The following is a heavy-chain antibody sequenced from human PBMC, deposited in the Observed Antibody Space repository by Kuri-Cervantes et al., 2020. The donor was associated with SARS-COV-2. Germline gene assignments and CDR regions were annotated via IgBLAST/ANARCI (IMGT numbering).Heavy chain of an antibody. J-gene: IGHJ6*02. CDR1: GFTFSSYA. CDR2: IWYDGSNK. Sequence: GGSLRFSCAASGFTFSSYAMHWVRQAPGKGLEWVAVIWYDGSNKYYADSVKGRFTISRDNSKNTLYLQMNSLRAEDTAVYYCARAGQYQLLYDTKEAYYYGMDVWGQGTTVTVSS. V-gene: IGHV3-33*08. CDR3: ARAGQYQLLYDTKEAYYYGMDV. D-gene: IGHD2-2*02.